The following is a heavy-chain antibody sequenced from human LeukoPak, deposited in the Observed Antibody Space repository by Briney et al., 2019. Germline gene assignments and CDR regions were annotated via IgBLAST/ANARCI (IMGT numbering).Heavy chain of an antibody. Sequence: SETLSLTCAVYGGSFSGYYWSWIRQPPGKGLEWIGEINHSGSANYNPSLKSRVTISVDTSKNQFSLKLSSVTAADTAVYYCARRPSQLSPFDYWGQGTLVTVSS. CDR3: ARRPSQLSPFDY. J-gene: IGHJ4*02. CDR1: GGSFSGYY. D-gene: IGHD2-2*01. CDR2: INHSGSA. V-gene: IGHV4-34*01.